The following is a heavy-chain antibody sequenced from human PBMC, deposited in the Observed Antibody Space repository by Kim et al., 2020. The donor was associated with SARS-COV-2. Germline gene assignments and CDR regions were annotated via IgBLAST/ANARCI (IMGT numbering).Heavy chain of an antibody. J-gene: IGHJ4*02. CDR3: ATGGGLIAVAVYFDY. CDR2: IYYSGST. D-gene: IGHD6-19*01. V-gene: IGHV4-39*01. CDR1: GGSISSSSYY. Sequence: SETLSLTCTVSGGSISSSSYYWGWIRQPPGKGLEWIGSIYYSGSTYYNPSLKSRVTISVDTSKNQFSLKLSSVTAADTAVYYCATGGGLIAVAVYFDYWGQGTLVTVSS.